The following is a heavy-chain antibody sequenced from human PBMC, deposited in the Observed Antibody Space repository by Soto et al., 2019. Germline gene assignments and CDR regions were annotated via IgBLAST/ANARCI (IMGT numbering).Heavy chain of an antibody. D-gene: IGHD6-25*01. CDR1: GFTFSSYW. V-gene: IGHV3-7*01. CDR2: IKQDGSNK. Sequence: PGGSLRLSCAASGFTFSSYWMSWVRQAPGKGLEWVANIKQDGSNKYYADSVKGRFTISRDNSKNTLYLQMNSLRAEDTAVYYCARDRLPNLYYYYGMDVWGQGTTVTVSS. CDR3: ARDRLPNLYYYYGMDV. J-gene: IGHJ6*02.